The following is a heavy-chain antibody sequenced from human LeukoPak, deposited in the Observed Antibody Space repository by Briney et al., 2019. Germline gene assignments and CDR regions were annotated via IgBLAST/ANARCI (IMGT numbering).Heavy chain of an antibody. V-gene: IGHV4-61*02. D-gene: IGHD2-2*01. CDR1: GGSISSGSYY. CDR2: IYTSGST. CDR3: ARDLDYCSSTSCYAFDI. J-gene: IGHJ3*02. Sequence: SETLSLTCTVSGGSISSGSYYWSWIRQPAGKGLEWIGRIYTSGSTNYNPSLKSRVTMSVDTSKNQFSLKLSSVTAADTAVYYCARDLDYCSSTSCYAFDIWGQGTTVTVSS.